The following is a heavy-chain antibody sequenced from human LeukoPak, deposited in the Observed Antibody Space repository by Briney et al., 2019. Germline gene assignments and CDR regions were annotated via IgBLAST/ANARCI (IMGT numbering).Heavy chain of an antibody. Sequence: GGSLRLSCAASGFTFISYDMHWVRQATGKGLEWVSAIGITGDTYYPDSVRGRFTISRENAKNSLYLQMNSLRAGDTAVYYCARAHRSWPGMVDYWGQGTLVTVSS. J-gene: IGHJ4*02. D-gene: IGHD6-13*01. CDR2: IGITGDT. CDR3: ARAHRSWPGMVDY. V-gene: IGHV3-13*01. CDR1: GFTFISYD.